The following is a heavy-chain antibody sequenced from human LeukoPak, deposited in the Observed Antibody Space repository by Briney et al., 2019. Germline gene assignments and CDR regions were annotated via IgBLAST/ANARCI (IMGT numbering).Heavy chain of an antibody. CDR2: ISGSGGST. CDR3: SRDRGYYGMDV. CDR1: GFTFSTYA. J-gene: IGHJ6*02. Sequence: PGGSLRLSCTASGFTFSTYAMSWVRQAPGKGLEWVSAISGSGGSTHYADSVKGRFTISRDNSKNTVYLQMNSLRAEDTAVYYCSRDRGYYGMDVWGQGTTVTVSS. V-gene: IGHV3-23*01.